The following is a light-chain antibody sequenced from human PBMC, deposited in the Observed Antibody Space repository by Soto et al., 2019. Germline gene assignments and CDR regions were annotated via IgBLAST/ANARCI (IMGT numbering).Light chain of an antibody. Sequence: QSALTQPASVSGSPGQSITISCAGTSADVGAFDYVSWYQHHPGKVPKLMIYDVSHRPSGVSTRFSGSKSANMASLTISGLQADDEADYYCAAYTTSSTLVFGGGTKLTVL. J-gene: IGLJ2*01. CDR1: SADVGAFDY. CDR3: AAYTTSSTLV. CDR2: DVS. V-gene: IGLV2-14*03.